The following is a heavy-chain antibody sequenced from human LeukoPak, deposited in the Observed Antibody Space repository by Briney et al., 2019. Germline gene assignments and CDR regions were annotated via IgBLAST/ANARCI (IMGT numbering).Heavy chain of an antibody. V-gene: IGHV4-59*01. CDR3: ARHSQLLLGWFDP. CDR1: GGSISSYY. J-gene: IGHJ5*02. D-gene: IGHD2-2*01. Sequence: SETLSLTCTVSGGSISSYYWSWIRQPPGKGLEWIGYIYSSGSTNYNPSLKSRVTISVDTSKNQFSLKLSSVTAADTAVYYCARHSQLLLGWFDPWGQGTLVTVSS. CDR2: IYSSGST.